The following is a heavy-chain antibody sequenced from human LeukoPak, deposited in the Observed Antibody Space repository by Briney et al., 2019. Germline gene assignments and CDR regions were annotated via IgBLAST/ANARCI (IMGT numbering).Heavy chain of an antibody. CDR2: IYTSGST. D-gene: IGHD6-19*01. J-gene: IGHJ3*02. CDR1: GGSISSYY. Sequence: PSETLSLTCIVSGGSISSYYWSWIRQPAGKGLEWIGRIYTSGSTNYNPSLKSRVTMSVDTSKNQFSLKLSSVTAADTAVYYCARIGTKWLVREAFDIWGQGTMVTVSS. CDR3: ARIGTKWLVREAFDI. V-gene: IGHV4-4*07.